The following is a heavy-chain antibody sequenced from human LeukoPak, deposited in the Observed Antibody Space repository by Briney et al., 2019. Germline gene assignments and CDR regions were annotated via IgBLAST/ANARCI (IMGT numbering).Heavy chain of an antibody. CDR1: GFSFSTYN. D-gene: IGHD1-7*01. V-gene: IGHV3-74*01. CDR3: ATAGNYRFDY. CDR2: INSDGSTT. J-gene: IGHJ4*02. Sequence: GGSLRLSCEASGFSFSTYNMNWVRQVPGKGVVWVSRINSDGSTTNYADSVKGRFTISRDNAKNTLYLQMDSLRADDTAVYYCATAGNYRFDYWGQGTLVTVSS.